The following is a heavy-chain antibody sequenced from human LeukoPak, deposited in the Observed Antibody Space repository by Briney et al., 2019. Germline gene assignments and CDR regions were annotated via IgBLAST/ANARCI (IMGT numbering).Heavy chain of an antibody. V-gene: IGHV4-39*07. CDR2: IYYSGST. Sequence: PSETLSLTCTVSGGSISSSSYYWGWIRQPPGKGLEWIGSIYYSGSTNYNPSLKSRVTISVDTSKNQFSLKLSSVTAADTAVYYCARRVRQREPFDYWGQGTLVTVSS. CDR1: GGSISSSSYY. J-gene: IGHJ4*02. D-gene: IGHD1-26*01. CDR3: ARRVRQREPFDY.